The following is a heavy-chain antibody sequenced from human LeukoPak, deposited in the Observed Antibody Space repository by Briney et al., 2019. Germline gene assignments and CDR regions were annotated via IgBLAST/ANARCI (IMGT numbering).Heavy chain of an antibody. CDR1: GGSISSGNYY. V-gene: IGHV4-61*02. Sequence: SETLSPTCTVSGGSISSGNYYWSWIRQPAGKGLEWIGRIYTSGSTNCNPSLKSRVTISVDTSKNQFSLKLSSVTAADTAVYYCARWSSSWSRGVDYWGQGTLVTVSS. D-gene: IGHD6-13*01. J-gene: IGHJ4*02. CDR2: IYTSGST. CDR3: ARWSSSWSRGVDY.